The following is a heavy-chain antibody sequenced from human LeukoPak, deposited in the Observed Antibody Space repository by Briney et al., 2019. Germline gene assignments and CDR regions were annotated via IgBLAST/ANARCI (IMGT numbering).Heavy chain of an antibody. CDR2: ISYDGSNK. V-gene: IGHV3-30*04. J-gene: IGHJ4*02. D-gene: IGHD3-10*01. CDR1: GFTFSSYA. CDR3: ARDRYYGSGSYYPDY. Sequence: GGSLRLSCAASGFTFSSYAMHWVRQAPGKGLEWVAVISYDGSNKYYADSVKGRFTISRDNSKNTLYLQMNSLRAEDTAVYYCARDRYYGSGSYYPDYWGQGTLVTVSS.